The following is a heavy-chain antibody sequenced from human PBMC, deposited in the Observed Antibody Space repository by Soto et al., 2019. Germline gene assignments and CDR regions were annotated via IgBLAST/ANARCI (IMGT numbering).Heavy chain of an antibody. CDR1: GFTFGDYA. D-gene: IGHD4-17*01. CDR3: TGTVTTSPRTFDY. J-gene: IGHJ4*02. Sequence: GGSLRLSCTASGFTFGDYAMSWFRQAPGKGLEWVGFIRSKAYGGTTEYAASVKGRFTISRDDSKSIAYLQMNSLKTEDTAVYYCTGTVTTSPRTFDYWGQGTLVTVSS. CDR2: IRSKAYGGTT. V-gene: IGHV3-49*03.